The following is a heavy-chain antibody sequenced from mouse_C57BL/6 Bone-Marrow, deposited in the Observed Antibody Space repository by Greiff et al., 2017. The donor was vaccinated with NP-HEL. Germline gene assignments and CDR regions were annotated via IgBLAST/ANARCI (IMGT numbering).Heavy chain of an antibody. CDR1: GYTFTSYW. J-gene: IGHJ4*01. D-gene: IGHD3-2*02. CDR2: IYPGSGST. V-gene: IGHV1-55*01. CDR3: ARAQATAMDY. Sequence: QVQLQQPGAELVKPGASVKMSCKASGYTFTSYWITWVKQRPGQGLEWIGDIYPGSGSTNYNEKFKSKATLTVDKSSSTAYMQLSSLTSEDAAVYYCARAQATAMDYWGQGTSVTVSS.